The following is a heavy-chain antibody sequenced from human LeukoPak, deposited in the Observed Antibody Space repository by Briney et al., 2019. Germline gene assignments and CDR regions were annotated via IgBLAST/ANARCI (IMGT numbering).Heavy chain of an antibody. CDR3: ARALTMIVVVIGY. CDR1: GYTFTGYY. CDR2: INPNSGGT. J-gene: IGHJ4*02. D-gene: IGHD3-22*01. Sequence: AASVKVSCKASGYTFTGYYMHWVRQAPGQGLEWMGWINPNSGGTNYAQKFQGRVTMTRDTSISTAYMELSRLRSDDTAVYYCARALTMIVVVIGYWGQGTLVTVSS. V-gene: IGHV1-2*02.